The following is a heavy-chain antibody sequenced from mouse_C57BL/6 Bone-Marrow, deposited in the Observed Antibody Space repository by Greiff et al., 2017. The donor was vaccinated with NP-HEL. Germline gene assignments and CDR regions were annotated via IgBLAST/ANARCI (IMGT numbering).Heavy chain of an antibody. Sequence: VKVVESGPGLVAPSQSLSITCTVSGFSLSSYAVSWVRQPPGKGLEWLGVIWGDGSTNYHSDLISRLSISKDNSKSQVFLKLNSLQTDDTATYYCAGGNWFFDVWGTGTTVTVSS. V-gene: IGHV2-3*01. J-gene: IGHJ1*03. CDR3: AGGNWFFDV. CDR2: IWGDGST. CDR1: GFSLSSYA.